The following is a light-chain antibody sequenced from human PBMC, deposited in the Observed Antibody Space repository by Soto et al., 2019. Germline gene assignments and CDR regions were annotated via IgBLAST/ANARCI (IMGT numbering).Light chain of an antibody. V-gene: IGKV1-39*01. CDR1: QSISNF. CDR3: QQYYNSVLT. J-gene: IGKJ4*01. Sequence: DIPMTQSPSSLSASLGDRVTITCRASQSISNFLNWVQHKPGNAPKVLISAASTLQSGVPPRFGGSEAWKDFTLTIRSLQPDDAASYDCQQYYNSVLTFGGGTKVEIK. CDR2: AAS.